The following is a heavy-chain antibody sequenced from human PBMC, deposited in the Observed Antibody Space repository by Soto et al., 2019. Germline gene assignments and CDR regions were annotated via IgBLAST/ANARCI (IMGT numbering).Heavy chain of an antibody. CDR3: AKDTSISGATWVCFDP. CDR2: ISGSGGST. J-gene: IGHJ5*02. V-gene: IGHV3-23*01. CDR1: GFTFSSYA. Sequence: GGSLRLSCAASGFTFSSYAMSWVRQAPGKGLEWVSAISGSGGSTYYADSAKGRFTISRDNSKNTLYLQMNSLRAEDTAVYYCAKDTSISGATWVCFDPLGQGTLVTVSS. D-gene: IGHD1-26*01.